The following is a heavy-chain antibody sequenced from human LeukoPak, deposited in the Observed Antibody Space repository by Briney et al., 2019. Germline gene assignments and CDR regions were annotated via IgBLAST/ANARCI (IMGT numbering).Heavy chain of an antibody. V-gene: IGHV1-18*04. D-gene: IGHD1-26*01. CDR2: IIPIFGTA. J-gene: IGHJ4*02. CDR1: GYTFTGYY. Sequence: ASVTVSCMASGYTFTGYYMHWVRQAPGQGLEWMGGIIPIFGTANYAQKLQGRVTITTDTSTSTAYMELRSLRSDDTAVYYCARAWELRGDFFGFDYWGQGTLVTVSS. CDR3: ARAWELRGDFFGFDY.